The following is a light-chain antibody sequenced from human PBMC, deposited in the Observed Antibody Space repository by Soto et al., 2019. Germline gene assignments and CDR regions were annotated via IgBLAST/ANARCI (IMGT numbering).Light chain of an antibody. J-gene: IGLJ1*01. CDR3: TSYIVNTFLA. V-gene: IGLV2-14*03. CDR2: DVN. CDR1: SSDVGVYNY. Sequence: QSALTQPASVSGSPGQSITISCSGISSDVGVYNYVSWYQHHPGKAPQLIIFDVNNRPSGISSRFTGSKSGTTASLTISGLQAEDEADYFCTSYIVNTFLAFGTGTKVTVL.